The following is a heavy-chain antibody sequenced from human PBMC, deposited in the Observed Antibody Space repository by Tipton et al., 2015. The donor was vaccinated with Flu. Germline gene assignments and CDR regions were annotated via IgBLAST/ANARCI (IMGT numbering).Heavy chain of an antibody. CDR1: GDSISGDYY. J-gene: IGHJ6*02. CDR2: VFHTGST. CDR3: ARARAPYYYYAMDA. Sequence: TLSLTCTISGDSISGDYYWGWIRQPPGKGLQWIGNVFHTGSTYHNPSLRSRVTISVDSSKNQLSLKLTSVTAADTAVYYCARARAPYYYYAMDAWGQGTTVTVS. D-gene: IGHD3-10*01. V-gene: IGHV4-38-2*02.